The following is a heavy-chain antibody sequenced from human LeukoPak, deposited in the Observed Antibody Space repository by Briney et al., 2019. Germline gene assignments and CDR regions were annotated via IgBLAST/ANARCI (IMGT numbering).Heavy chain of an antibody. CDR1: GFTFSSYA. CDR2: ISGSGGST. V-gene: IGHV3-23*01. Sequence: PGGSLRLSCAASGFTFSSYAMSWVRQAPGKGLEWVSAISGSGGSTYYADSVKGRFTISRDNSKNTLYLQMNSLRAEDTAVYYCAKDHYYDSSGYYGVGFDYWGQGTLVTVSS. CDR3: AKDHYYDSSGYYGVGFDY. D-gene: IGHD3-22*01. J-gene: IGHJ4*02.